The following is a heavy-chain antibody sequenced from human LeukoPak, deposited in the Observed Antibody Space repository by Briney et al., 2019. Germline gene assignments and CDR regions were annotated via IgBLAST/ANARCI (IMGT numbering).Heavy chain of an antibody. V-gene: IGHV4-39*01. Sequence: SETLSLTCTVSGGSISSSSYYWGWIRQPPGKGLGWIGSIYYSGSTCYNPSLKSRVTISVDTSKNQFSLKLSSVTAADTAVYYCARHYYDSSGYPSYYYYYYMDVWGKGTTVTISS. D-gene: IGHD3-22*01. CDR1: GGSISSSSYY. CDR2: IYYSGST. J-gene: IGHJ6*03. CDR3: ARHYYDSSGYPSYYYYYYMDV.